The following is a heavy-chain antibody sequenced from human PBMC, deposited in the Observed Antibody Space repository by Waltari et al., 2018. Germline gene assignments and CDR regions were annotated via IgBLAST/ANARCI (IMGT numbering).Heavy chain of an antibody. J-gene: IGHJ4*02. CDR1: GFTFDDYA. Sequence: EVQLVESGGGVVRPGGSLRLSCAASGFTFDDYAMSWVRQAPGKGLEWVSGINWNGGSTGYADSVKGRFTIARDNAKNSLYLQMNSLRAEDTALYYCAREVGIAAAHDYFDYWGQGTLVTVSS. CDR3: AREVGIAAAHDYFDY. D-gene: IGHD6-13*01. V-gene: IGHV3-20*04. CDR2: INWNGGST.